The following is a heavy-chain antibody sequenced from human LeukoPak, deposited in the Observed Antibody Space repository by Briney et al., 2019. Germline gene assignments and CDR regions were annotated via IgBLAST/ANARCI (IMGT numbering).Heavy chain of an antibody. Sequence: ASVKVSCKASGYTFTDYGATWVRQAPGQGLEWVGWISTYNGHTKYAQNLQGRVTMTTDTSTSTAYMELRSLRYDDTGVYYCARDKGAWFYYYYMDVWGKGTTVTVSS. CDR2: ISTYNGHT. D-gene: IGHD6-19*01. V-gene: IGHV1-18*01. CDR3: ARDKGAWFYYYYMDV. J-gene: IGHJ6*03. CDR1: GYTFTDYG.